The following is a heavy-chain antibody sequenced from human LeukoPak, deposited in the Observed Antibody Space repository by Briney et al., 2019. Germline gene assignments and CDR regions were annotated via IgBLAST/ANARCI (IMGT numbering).Heavy chain of an antibody. CDR3: ARDGMDSYDSSGYYPIDY. Sequence: GSVTVSCKASGYTFTGYYMHWVRQAPGQGLEWMGWINPNSGGTNYAQKFQGRVTMTRDTSISTAYMELSRLRSDDTAVYYCARDGMDSYDSSGYYPIDYWGQGTLVTVVS. D-gene: IGHD3-22*01. V-gene: IGHV1-2*02. CDR1: GYTFTGYY. J-gene: IGHJ4*02. CDR2: INPNSGGT.